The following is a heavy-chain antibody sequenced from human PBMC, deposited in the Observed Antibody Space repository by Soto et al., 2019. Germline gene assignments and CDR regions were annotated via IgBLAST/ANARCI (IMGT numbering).Heavy chain of an antibody. CDR2: MHSDVTT. D-gene: IGHD6-13*01. J-gene: IGHJ5*02. V-gene: IGHV3-53*01. CDR1: GESVKANA. CDR3: ARQLSGSWYNWFDP. Sequence: PGGSPKVSCAASGESVKANAMSGVRQDPGKGLEWVSVMHSDVTTYYADSVKGRFIISRDNSKNTLYLQMSNLRGEDTARYFCARQLSGSWYNWFDPWGQGTLVTLSS.